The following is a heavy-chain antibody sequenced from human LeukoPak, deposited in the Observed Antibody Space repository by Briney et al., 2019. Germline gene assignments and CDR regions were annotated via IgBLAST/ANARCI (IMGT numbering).Heavy chain of an antibody. Sequence: SETLSLTCTVSGGSISSYYWSWIRQPPGKTLEWIGYIHYSGSTNYNPSLKSRVTISVDTSKNQFSLKLSSVTAADTAVYYCARARYHTEMTYFRTVYYFDYWGQGTLVTDSS. J-gene: IGHJ4*02. D-gene: IGHD3/OR15-3a*01. CDR3: ARARYHTEMTYFRTVYYFDY. CDR2: IHYSGST. CDR1: GGSISSYY. V-gene: IGHV4-59*01.